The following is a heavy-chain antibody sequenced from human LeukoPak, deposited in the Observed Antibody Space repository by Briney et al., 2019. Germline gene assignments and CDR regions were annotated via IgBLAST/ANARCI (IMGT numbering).Heavy chain of an antibody. Sequence: ASVKVSCKASGGTFSSYAISWVRQAPGQGLEWMGGIIPIFGTANYAQKFQGRVTITADESTSTAYMELSSLRSEDTAVYYCARDRLSPGPDGNWFDPWGQGTLVTVSS. J-gene: IGHJ5*02. CDR2: IIPIFGTA. V-gene: IGHV1-69*13. CDR3: ARDRLSPGPDGNWFDP. CDR1: GGTFSSYA. D-gene: IGHD1-14*01.